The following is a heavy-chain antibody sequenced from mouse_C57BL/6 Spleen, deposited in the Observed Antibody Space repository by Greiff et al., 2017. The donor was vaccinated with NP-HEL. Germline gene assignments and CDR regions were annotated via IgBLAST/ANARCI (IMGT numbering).Heavy chain of an antibody. CDR3: ARHDYDGAMDY. D-gene: IGHD2-4*01. CDR1: GFTFSDYG. J-gene: IGHJ4*01. CDR2: ISSGSSTI. Sequence: EVQGVESGGGLVKPGGSLKLSCAASGFTFSDYGMHWVRQAPEKGLEWVAYISSGSSTIYYADTVTGRFTISRDNAKNTLFLQMTSLRSEDTAMYYCARHDYDGAMDYWGQGTSVTVSS. V-gene: IGHV5-17*01.